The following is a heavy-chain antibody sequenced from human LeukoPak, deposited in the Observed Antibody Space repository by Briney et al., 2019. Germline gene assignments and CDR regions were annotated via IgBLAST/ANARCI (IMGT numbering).Heavy chain of an antibody. CDR2: ISSSSSYI. D-gene: IGHD6-13*01. J-gene: IGHJ3*02. CDR1: GFTFSSYS. V-gene: IGHV3-21*01. Sequence: GSLRLSCAASGFTFSSYSMNWVRQAPGKGLEWVSSISSSSSYIYYADSVKGRFTISRDNAKNSLYLQMNSLRAEDTAVYYCARDKSSRRAFDIWGQGTMVTVSS. CDR3: ARDKSSRRAFDI.